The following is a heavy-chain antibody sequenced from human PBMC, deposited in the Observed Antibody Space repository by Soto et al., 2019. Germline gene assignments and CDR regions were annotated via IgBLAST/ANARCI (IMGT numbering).Heavy chain of an antibody. V-gene: IGHV3-23*01. Sequence: EVQLLESGGVLVQPGGSLRLSCAASGCTFSSYAMSWVLKAPGKGLKWVSGISGSGGSTYYVDSVTGRFTISRDNSKNTLYLQMNSLRAEDTAVYYCVKDIFLWFGERGYWGLGNLVNVSS. CDR1: GCTFSSYA. J-gene: IGHJ4*02. D-gene: IGHD3-10*01. CDR2: ISGSGGST. CDR3: VKDIFLWFGERGY.